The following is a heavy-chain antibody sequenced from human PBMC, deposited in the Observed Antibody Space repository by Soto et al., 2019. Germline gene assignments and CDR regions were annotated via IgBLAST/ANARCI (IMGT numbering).Heavy chain of an antibody. V-gene: IGHV4-59*08. CDR3: AMQWLTSDAFDI. CDR1: GGSISSYY. CDR2: IYYSGST. J-gene: IGHJ3*02. D-gene: IGHD6-19*01. Sequence: SETLSPTCTVSGGSISSYYWSWIRQPPGKGLEWIGYIYYSGSTNYNPSLKSRVTISVDTSKNQFSLKLSSVTAADTAVYYCAMQWLTSDAFDIWGQGTMVTVSS.